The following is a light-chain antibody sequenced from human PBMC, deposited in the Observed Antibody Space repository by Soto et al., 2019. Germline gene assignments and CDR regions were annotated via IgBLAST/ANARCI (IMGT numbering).Light chain of an antibody. CDR3: QQRSNWPLT. Sequence: IVLTQSPATLSLSPGERATLSCRASQSVSSYLAWYQEKPDEAPWLLIYDASNRATGITARFSGNGSGPVFTLTISSLEPEDFAVYSCQQRSNWPLTLGGGTTVDTK. J-gene: IGKJ4*01. V-gene: IGKV3-11*01. CDR2: DAS. CDR1: QSVSSY.